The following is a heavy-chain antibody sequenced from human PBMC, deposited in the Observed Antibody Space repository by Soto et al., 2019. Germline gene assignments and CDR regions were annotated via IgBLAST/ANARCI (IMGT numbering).Heavy chain of an antibody. D-gene: IGHD6-13*01. Sequence: QVTLKESGPVLVKPTETLTLTCTVSGVSLSNARMGVSWIRQPPGKALEWLAHIFSNDEKSYSTSLKSRLTISKDTYKSQVVLTMTIMDPVDTATYYCARKLYSSSWYWWFDPWGQGTLVTVSS. CDR2: IFSNDEK. CDR1: GVSLSNARMG. J-gene: IGHJ5*02. V-gene: IGHV2-26*01. CDR3: ARKLYSSSWYWWFDP.